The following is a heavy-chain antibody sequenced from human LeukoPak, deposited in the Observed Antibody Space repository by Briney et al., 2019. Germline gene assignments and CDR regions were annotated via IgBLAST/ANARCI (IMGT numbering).Heavy chain of an antibody. J-gene: IGHJ4*02. D-gene: IGHD4-17*01. CDR3: AKAGSDYGDFDY. CDR2: ISGRGGST. CDR1: GFTFGSYA. Sequence: GGSLRLSCAASGFTFGSYAMSWVRQAPGKGLEWVSAISGRGGSTYYADSVKGRFTISRDNSKNTLYLQMNSLRAEDTAVYYCAKAGSDYGDFDYWGQGTLVTVSS. V-gene: IGHV3-23*01.